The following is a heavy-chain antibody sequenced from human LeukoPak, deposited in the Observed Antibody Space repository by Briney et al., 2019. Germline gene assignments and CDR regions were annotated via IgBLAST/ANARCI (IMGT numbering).Heavy chain of an antibody. CDR2: IYHSGST. D-gene: IGHD3-22*01. CDR1: GGSISSSSYS. Sequence: PSETLSLTCTVSGGSISSSSYSWGWLRQPPGKGLEWIVSIYHSGSTYYNPSLKSRVTISVDTSKNQFSLKLSSVTAADTAVYYCASEFPYYYDSSGYYYYWGQGTLVTVSS. J-gene: IGHJ4*02. V-gene: IGHV4-39*01. CDR3: ASEFPYYYDSSGYYYY.